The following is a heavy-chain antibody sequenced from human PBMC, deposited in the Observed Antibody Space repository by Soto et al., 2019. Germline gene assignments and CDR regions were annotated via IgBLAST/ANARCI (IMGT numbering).Heavy chain of an antibody. D-gene: IGHD6-19*01. V-gene: IGHV1-46*01. CDR2: INPSGGST. CDR3: AGDGCKAVEGIGMRYYLDY. Sequence: QVQLVQSGAEVQKPGASVKVSCKASGYTFTSYYMHWVRQAPRQGLVSMGIINPSGGSTSYAQKFQGSATMTRDTSTSRAYRELSSLSAEDTAVYYCAGDGCKAVEGIGMRYYLDYWGQGTLVTVSA. CDR1: GYTFTSYY. J-gene: IGHJ4*02.